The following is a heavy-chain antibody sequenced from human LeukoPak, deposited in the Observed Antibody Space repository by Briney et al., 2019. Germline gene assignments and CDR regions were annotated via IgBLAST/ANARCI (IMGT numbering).Heavy chain of an antibody. J-gene: IGHJ5*02. V-gene: IGHV3-7*01. CDR3: ARRSSDNWFDP. Sequence: GGSLRLSCAASGFTFSSYGMHWVRQAPGKGLEWVASIKPDGSEKYYLDSVKGRFTISRDNARDSLYLQMNSLRDDDTAVYYCARRSSDNWFDPWGQGVLVTVSS. CDR1: GFTFSSYG. D-gene: IGHD6-19*01. CDR2: IKPDGSEK.